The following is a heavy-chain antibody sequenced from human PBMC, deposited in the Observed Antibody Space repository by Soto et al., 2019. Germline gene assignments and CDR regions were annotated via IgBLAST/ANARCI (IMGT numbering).Heavy chain of an antibody. CDR3: AKALLYYNSNGGDAFDI. Sequence: GGSLRLSCAASGFTFSNYAMSWVRQAPGRGLEWVSTLSGGGDRTYYADSVKGRFTISRDNSKNTLYLQMNSLRAEDTALYYCAKALLYYNSNGGDAFDIWGQGTMVTVSS. D-gene: IGHD3-22*01. V-gene: IGHV3-23*01. CDR1: GFTFSNYA. J-gene: IGHJ3*02. CDR2: LSGGGDRT.